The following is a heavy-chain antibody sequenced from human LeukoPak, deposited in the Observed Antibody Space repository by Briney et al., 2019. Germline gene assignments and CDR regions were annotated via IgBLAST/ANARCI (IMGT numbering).Heavy chain of an antibody. Sequence: PGGTLRLSCSASGFTFNSYVMHWVRQAPGKGLEYVSAISSNGGSTYYADSVKGRFTISRDNSKNRLYLQMSSLRGEDSAVYYCGKVAGKWLPAYWGQGTLVTVSS. D-gene: IGHD5-12*01. CDR1: GFTFNSYV. CDR2: ISSNGGST. CDR3: GKVAGKWLPAY. V-gene: IGHV3-64D*09. J-gene: IGHJ4*02.